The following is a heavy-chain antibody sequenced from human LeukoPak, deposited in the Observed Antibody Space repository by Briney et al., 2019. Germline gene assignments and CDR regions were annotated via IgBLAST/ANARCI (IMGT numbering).Heavy chain of an antibody. D-gene: IGHD3-22*01. CDR3: ARDYDSSGYSVY. Sequence: ASVKVSCKASGGTFSSYAISRVRQAPGQGLEWMGGVIPIFGTANYAQKFQGRVTITADESTSTAYMELSSLRSEDTAVYYCARDYDSSGYSVYWGQGTLVTVSS. CDR2: VIPIFGTA. V-gene: IGHV1-69*13. J-gene: IGHJ4*02. CDR1: GGTFSSYA.